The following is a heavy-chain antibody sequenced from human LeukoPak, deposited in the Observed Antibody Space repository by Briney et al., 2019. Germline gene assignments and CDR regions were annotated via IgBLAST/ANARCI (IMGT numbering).Heavy chain of an antibody. D-gene: IGHD3-16*02. CDR1: GFTFSSYA. Sequence: GRSLRLSCAASGFTFSSYAMHWVRQAPGKGLEWVAVISYDGSNKYYADSVKGRFTISRDNSKNTLYLQMNSLRAEDTAVYYCARDPGELSTPDYWGQGTLVTVSS. J-gene: IGHJ4*02. CDR2: ISYDGSNK. V-gene: IGHV3-30-3*01. CDR3: ARDPGELSTPDY.